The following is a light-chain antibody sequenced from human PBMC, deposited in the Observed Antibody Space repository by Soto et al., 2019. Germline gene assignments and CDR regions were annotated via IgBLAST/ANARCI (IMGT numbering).Light chain of an antibody. CDR1: QSLLHSNGYNC. V-gene: IGKV2-28*01. CDR3: MQALQTPWT. Sequence: DIVMTQSPLSLPVTPGESASISCRSSQSLLHSNGYNCLDWYLQKPGQSPQLLIYLGSNRAPGVPDRLSGSGSGTDFTLKISRVEAGDVGVYYCMQALQTPWTFGQGTKLEI. J-gene: IGKJ1*01. CDR2: LGS.